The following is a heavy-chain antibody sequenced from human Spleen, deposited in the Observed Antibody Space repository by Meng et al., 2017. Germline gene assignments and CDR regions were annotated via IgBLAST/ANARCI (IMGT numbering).Heavy chain of an antibody. CDR1: GDSISNYH. CDR2: TYVGGST. V-gene: IGHV4-4*07. CDR3: ARGSAGDYYFDS. D-gene: IGHD4-17*01. J-gene: IGHJ4*02. Sequence: SETLSLTCSVSGDSISNYHWNWLRQPAGKRLEWIGRTYVGGSTDYNPSLRSRVTVSVDTSKNQISLRLASVTAADTAVYFCARGSAGDYYFDSWGQGTLVTVSS.